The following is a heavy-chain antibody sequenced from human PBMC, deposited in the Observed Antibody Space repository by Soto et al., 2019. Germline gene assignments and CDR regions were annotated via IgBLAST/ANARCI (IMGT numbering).Heavy chain of an antibody. CDR2: IWYDGSNK. CDR3: ARDRAVAVPWLARYYYYGMDV. Sequence: GGSLRLSCAASGFTFSSYGMHWVRQAPGKGLEWVAVIWYDGSNKYYADSVKGRFTISRDNSKNTLYLQMNSLRAEDTAVYYCARDRAVAVPWLARYYYYGMDVWGQGTTVTVSS. CDR1: GFTFSSYG. D-gene: IGHD6-19*01. J-gene: IGHJ6*02. V-gene: IGHV3-33*01.